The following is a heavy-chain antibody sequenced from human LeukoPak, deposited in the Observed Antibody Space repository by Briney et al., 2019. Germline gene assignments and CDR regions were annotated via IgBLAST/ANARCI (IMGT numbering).Heavy chain of an antibody. CDR1: GFTVSSNY. CDR3: ARIVAGGAFDI. V-gene: IGHV3-66*01. J-gene: IGHJ3*02. D-gene: IGHD1-26*01. Sequence: AGGSLRFSCAASGFTVSSNYMSWVRQAPGKGLEWVSVIYSGGSTYHADSVKGRFTISRDNSKNTLYLQMNSLRDEDTAVYYCARIVAGGAFDIWGQGTMVTVSS. CDR2: IYSGGST.